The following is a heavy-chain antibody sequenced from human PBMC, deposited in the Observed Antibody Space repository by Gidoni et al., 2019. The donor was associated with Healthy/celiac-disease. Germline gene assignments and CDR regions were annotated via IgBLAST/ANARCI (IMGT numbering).Heavy chain of an antibody. CDR2: SYPGDSDT. Sequence: EVQLVQFGAEVKKPGESLKISCKGSGYSSTSYWIGWVRQMPGKGLEWMGISYPGDSDTRYSPSFQGQVTISADKSISTAYLQWSSLKASDTAMYYCARSWGRLVQSLRYNWFDPWGQGTLVTVSS. V-gene: IGHV5-51*01. D-gene: IGHD6-6*01. CDR1: GYSSTSYW. CDR3: ARSWGRLVQSLRYNWFDP. J-gene: IGHJ5*02.